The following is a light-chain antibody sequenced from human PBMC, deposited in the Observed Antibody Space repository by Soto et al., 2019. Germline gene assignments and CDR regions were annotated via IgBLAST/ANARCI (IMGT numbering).Light chain of an antibody. CDR1: QDITNY. CDR2: YAS. V-gene: IGKV1-33*01. J-gene: IGKJ1*01. Sequence: DIQMTQSPSSLSASVGDRVTITCQARQDITNYLNWYQQKPGKAPKLLIYYASNLETGVPSRFSGSGSGTDFTFTISSLQPEDIATYYCQQYDNVPWTFGQGTEVEIK. CDR3: QQYDNVPWT.